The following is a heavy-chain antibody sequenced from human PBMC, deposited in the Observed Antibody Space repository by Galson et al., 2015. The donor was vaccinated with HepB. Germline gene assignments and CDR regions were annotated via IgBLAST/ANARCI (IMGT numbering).Heavy chain of an antibody. CDR3: ARSEPYCSSTSCLRYYFDY. V-gene: IGHV1-69*13. D-gene: IGHD2-2*01. CDR1: GGTFSSYA. Sequence: SGAEVKKPGASVKVSCKASGGTFSSYAISWVRQAPGQGLEWMGGIIPIFGTANYAQKFQGRVTITADESTSTAYMELSSLRSEDTAVYYGARSEPYCSSTSCLRYYFDYWGQGTLVTVSS. CDR2: IIPIFGTA. J-gene: IGHJ4*02.